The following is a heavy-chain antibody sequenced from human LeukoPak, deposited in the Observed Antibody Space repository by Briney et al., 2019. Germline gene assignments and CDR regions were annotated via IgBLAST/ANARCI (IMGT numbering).Heavy chain of an antibody. D-gene: IGHD3-3*01. CDR2: SYYRGDT. J-gene: IGHJ4*02. V-gene: IGHV4-59*12. CDR3: ARDPNDFILGYFDY. CDR1: GGSITTYY. Sequence: PSETLSLTCTVSGGSITTYYWNWIRQPPGKGLEWIGRSYYRGDTNYNPSLKSRVTISVDTSKNQFSLKLSSVTAADTAVYYCARDPNDFILGYFDYWGQGTLVTVSS.